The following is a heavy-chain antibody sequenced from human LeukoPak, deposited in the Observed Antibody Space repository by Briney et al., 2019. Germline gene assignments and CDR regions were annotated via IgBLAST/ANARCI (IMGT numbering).Heavy chain of an antibody. V-gene: IGHV1-2*02. D-gene: IGHD3-3*01. Sequence: ASVKVSCKASGYTFTGYYMHWVRQAPGQGLEWMGWINPNSGGTNCAQKFQGRVTMTRDTSISTAYMELSRLRSDDTAVYYCARNYDFWSGYVYWGQGTLVTVSS. CDR2: INPNSGGT. J-gene: IGHJ4*02. CDR3: ARNYDFWSGYVY. CDR1: GYTFTGYY.